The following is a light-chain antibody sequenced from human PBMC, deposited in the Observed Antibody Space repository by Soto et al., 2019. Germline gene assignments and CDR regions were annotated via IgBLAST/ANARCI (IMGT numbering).Light chain of an antibody. CDR1: QSIDIN. J-gene: IGKJ5*01. CDR3: QHYHDWLIT. Sequence: EIGMTQSAAALSVSPGERVTLSCRASQSIDINLAWYQQKPGQAPRLLIYGASARATDVPARFSGGGSGTEFTLTISSLQSEDFAVYYCQHYHDWLITFGQGTRLEIK. V-gene: IGKV3-15*01. CDR2: GAS.